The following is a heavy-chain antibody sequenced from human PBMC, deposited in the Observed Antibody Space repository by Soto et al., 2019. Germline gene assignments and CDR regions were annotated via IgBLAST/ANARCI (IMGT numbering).Heavy chain of an antibody. V-gene: IGHV3-30*18. CDR1: GFTFSSYG. D-gene: IGHD1-26*01. CDR3: AKDVVVGATTGLGDYYYYYGMDV. J-gene: IGHJ6*02. CDR2: ISYDGSNK. Sequence: GGSLRLSCAASGFTFSSYGMHWVRQAPGKGLEWVAVISYDGSNKYYADSVKGRFTISRDNSKNMLYLQMNSLRAEDTAVYYCAKDVVVGATTGLGDYYYYYGMDVWGQGTTVTVSS.